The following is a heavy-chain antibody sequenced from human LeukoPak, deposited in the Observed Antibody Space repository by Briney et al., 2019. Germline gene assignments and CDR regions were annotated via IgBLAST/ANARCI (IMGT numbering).Heavy chain of an antibody. CDR1: GFTFSSYA. Sequence: RGSLRLSCAASGFTFSSYAMSWVRQAPGKGLEWVSAISGSGGSTYYADSVKGRFTISRDNSKNTLYLQMNSLRAEDTAVYYCAKDLIVVVVAATPFDYWGQGTLVTVSS. CDR2: ISGSGGST. J-gene: IGHJ4*02. CDR3: AKDLIVVVVAATPFDY. D-gene: IGHD2-15*01. V-gene: IGHV3-23*01.